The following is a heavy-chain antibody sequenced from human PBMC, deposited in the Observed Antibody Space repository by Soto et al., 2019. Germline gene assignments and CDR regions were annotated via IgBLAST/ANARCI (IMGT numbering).Heavy chain of an antibody. Sequence: SETLSLTCTVSGGSISSGGYYWSWNRQHPGKGLEWIGYIYYSGSTYYNPSLKSRVTISVDTSKNQFSLKLSSVTAADTAVYYCAREFAGPHYFDYWGQGTLVTVSS. CDR1: GGSISSGGYY. J-gene: IGHJ4*02. CDR3: AREFAGPHYFDY. CDR2: IYYSGST. V-gene: IGHV4-31*03. D-gene: IGHD3-10*01.